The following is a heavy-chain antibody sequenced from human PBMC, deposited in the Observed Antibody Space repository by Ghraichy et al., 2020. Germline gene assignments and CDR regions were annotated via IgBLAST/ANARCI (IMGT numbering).Heavy chain of an antibody. CDR1: GYSFTSYW. V-gene: IGHV5-51*01. CDR2: IYPGDSDT. CDR3: ARQGYNWNDGRYYGMDV. D-gene: IGHD1-1*01. Sequence: GESLNISCKGSGYSFTSYWIGWVRQMPGKGLEWMGIIYPGDSDTRYSPYFQGQVTISADKSISTAYLQWSSLKASDTAMYYCARQGYNWNDGRYYGMDVWGQGTTVTVSS. J-gene: IGHJ6*02.